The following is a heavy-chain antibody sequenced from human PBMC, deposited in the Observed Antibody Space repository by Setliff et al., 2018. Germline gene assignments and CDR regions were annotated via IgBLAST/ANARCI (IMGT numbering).Heavy chain of an antibody. V-gene: IGHV1-8*01. Sequence: ASVKVSCKASGYTFSRSDVNWVRQAPGQRLEWMGYITPSSGNTGYAPNFQGRVSLTRDASTTTAYMELRGLRSEDAAVYYCVAMAMWGQGTLVTSPQ. J-gene: IGHJ4*02. CDR3: VAMAM. CDR2: ITPSSGNT. CDR1: GYTFSRSD.